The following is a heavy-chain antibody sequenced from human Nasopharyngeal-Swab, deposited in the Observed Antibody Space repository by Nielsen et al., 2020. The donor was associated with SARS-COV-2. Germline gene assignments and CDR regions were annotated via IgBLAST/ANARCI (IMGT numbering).Heavy chain of an antibody. CDR3: AKGGLGVVPDSTCDY. J-gene: IGHJ4*02. Sequence: GESLKISCAASGFTFSSYGMHWVRQAPGRGLEWVAVISYDGSNKYYADSVKGRFTISRDNSKNTLYLQMNSLRAEDTAAYYCAKGGLGVVPDSTCDYWGQGTLVTVSS. D-gene: IGHD2-2*01. V-gene: IGHV3-30*18. CDR2: ISYDGSNK. CDR1: GFTFSSYG.